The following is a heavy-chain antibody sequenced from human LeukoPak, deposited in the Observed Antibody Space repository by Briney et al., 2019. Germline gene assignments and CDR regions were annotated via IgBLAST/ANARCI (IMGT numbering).Heavy chain of an antibody. Sequence: GGSLRLSCAASGFTVSSNYMSWVRQAPGKGLEWVSVIYSGGSTYYADSVKGRFTISRDNSKNTLYLQMNSLRAEDTAVYYCAKEFSGFSSGWSPWGQGTLVTVSS. V-gene: IGHV3-66*01. CDR3: AKEFSGFSSGWSP. CDR2: IYSGGST. CDR1: GFTVSSNY. D-gene: IGHD6-19*01. J-gene: IGHJ5*02.